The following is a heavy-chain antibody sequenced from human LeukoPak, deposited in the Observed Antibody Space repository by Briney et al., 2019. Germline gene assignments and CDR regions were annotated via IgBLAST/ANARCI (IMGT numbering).Heavy chain of an antibody. Sequence: PSETLTLTCTVSGASFSSSTYYWGWIRQPPGKGLEWIGSIYYSGSTYYNPSLKSRVTMSVDTSKNQFSLKLSSVTAADTAVYYCARHAGGISATGTRPFDYWGQGTLVTVSS. CDR1: GASFSSSTYY. V-gene: IGHV4-39*01. CDR2: IYYSGST. D-gene: IGHD6-13*01. CDR3: ARHAGGISATGTRPFDY. J-gene: IGHJ4*02.